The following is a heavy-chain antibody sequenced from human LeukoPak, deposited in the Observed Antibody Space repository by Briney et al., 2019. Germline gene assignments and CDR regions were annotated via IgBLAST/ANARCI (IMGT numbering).Heavy chain of an antibody. Sequence: PGGSLRLSCAASGFPFSSYAMHWVRQAPGKGLEYVSAISSNGGSTSYANSVKGRFTISRDNSKNTLYLQMGSLRAEDMAVYYCARSYIVLVSILDYWGQGTLVTVSS. CDR3: ARSYIVLVSILDY. V-gene: IGHV3-64*01. D-gene: IGHD2-8*01. CDR1: GFPFSSYA. CDR2: ISSNGGST. J-gene: IGHJ4*02.